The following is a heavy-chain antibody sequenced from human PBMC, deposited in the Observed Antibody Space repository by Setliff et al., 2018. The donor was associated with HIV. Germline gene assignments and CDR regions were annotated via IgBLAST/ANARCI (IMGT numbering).Heavy chain of an antibody. CDR3: ARGSKRELLMTDFDY. J-gene: IGHJ4*02. CDR2: IHPSGGST. Sequence: ASVKVSCKASGYTFTSYYIHWVRQAPGQGLEWMGVIHPSGGSTSYAQSFQDRVTMTRDTSTSTVYMELSSLRSEDTAVYYCARGSKRELLMTDFDYWGQGTLVTVSS. D-gene: IGHD1-26*01. CDR1: GYTFTSYY. V-gene: IGHV1-46*01.